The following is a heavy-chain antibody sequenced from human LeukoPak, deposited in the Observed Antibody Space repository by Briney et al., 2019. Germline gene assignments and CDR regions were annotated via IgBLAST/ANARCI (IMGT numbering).Heavy chain of an antibody. CDR3: AELGITMIGGV. J-gene: IGHJ6*04. V-gene: IGHV3-48*04. CDR2: IDSGSNNI. Sequence: GGSLRLSCAASGFTFSTYSMNWVRQAPGKGLEWVSDIDSGSNNIHYADSVKGRFTISRDNAKNSLYLQMNSLRAEDTAVYYCAELGITMIGGVWGKGTTVTISS. D-gene: IGHD3-10*02. CDR1: GFTFSTYS.